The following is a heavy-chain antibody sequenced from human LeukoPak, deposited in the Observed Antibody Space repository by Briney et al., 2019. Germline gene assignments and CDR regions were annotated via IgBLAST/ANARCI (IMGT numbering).Heavy chain of an antibody. CDR1: GGSISSGDYY. CDR2: IYYSGST. V-gene: IGHV4-30-4*01. J-gene: IGHJ2*01. CDR3: ARDYYDSSGYYYEVWYFDL. D-gene: IGHD3-22*01. Sequence: SQTLSLTCTVSGGSISSGDYYWSWVRQPPGKGLEWIGYIYYSGSTYYNPSLKSRVTISVDTSKNQFSLKLSSVTAADTAVYYCARDYYDSSGYYYEVWYFDLWGRGTLVTVSS.